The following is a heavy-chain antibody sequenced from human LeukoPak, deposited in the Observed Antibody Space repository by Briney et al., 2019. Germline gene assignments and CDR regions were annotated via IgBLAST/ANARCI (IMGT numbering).Heavy chain of an antibody. CDR2: ISGSGGST. CDR3: AKPRWPFVWLLQGFDY. V-gene: IGHV3-23*01. D-gene: IGHD3-9*01. Sequence: GGSLRLSCAASGFTFSSYAMSWVRQAPGKGLEWVSAISGSGGSTYYADSVKGRFTISRDNSKNTLYLQMNSLRAEDTAAYYCAKPRWPFVWLLQGFDYWGQGTLVTVSS. CDR1: GFTFSSYA. J-gene: IGHJ4*02.